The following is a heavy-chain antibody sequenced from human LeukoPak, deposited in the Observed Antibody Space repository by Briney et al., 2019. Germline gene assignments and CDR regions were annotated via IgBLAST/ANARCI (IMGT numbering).Heavy chain of an antibody. CDR1: GFTFSSYS. D-gene: IGHD3-16*01. Sequence: GGSLRLSCAASGFTFSSYSMNWVRQAPGKGLEWVSSISSSSYIYYADSVKGRFTISRDNAKNSLYLQMNSLRAEDTAVYYCARDDDYVWGSSPRFQYYYYMDVWGKGTTVTVSS. V-gene: IGHV3-21*01. J-gene: IGHJ6*03. CDR2: ISSSSYI. CDR3: ARDDDYVWGSSPRFQYYYYMDV.